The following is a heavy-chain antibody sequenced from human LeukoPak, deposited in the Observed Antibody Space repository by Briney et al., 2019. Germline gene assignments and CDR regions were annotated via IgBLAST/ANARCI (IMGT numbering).Heavy chain of an antibody. CDR3: ARALSDSSGYSLPDAFDI. CDR1: GGSISSSSYY. V-gene: IGHV4-39*07. CDR2: IYYSGRT. J-gene: IGHJ3*02. Sequence: SETLSLTCTVSGGSISSSSYYWGWIRQPPGKGLEWIGSIYYSGRTYYNPSLKSRVTISVDTSKNQFSLKLSSVTAADTAVYYCARALSDSSGYSLPDAFDIWGQGTMVTVSS. D-gene: IGHD3-22*01.